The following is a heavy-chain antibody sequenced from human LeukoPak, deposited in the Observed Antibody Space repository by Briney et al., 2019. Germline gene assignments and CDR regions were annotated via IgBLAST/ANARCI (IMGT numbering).Heavy chain of an antibody. CDR3: AREVYCSSTSCFVGINYYYYYGMDV. J-gene: IGHJ6*02. CDR2: IKQDGSEK. Sequence: GGSQRLSCAASGFTFSSYWMSWVRQAPGKGLEWVANIKQDGSEKYYVDSVKGRFTISRDNAKNSLYLQMNSLRAEDTAVYYCAREVYCSSTSCFVGINYYYYYGMDVWGQGTTVTVSS. CDR1: GFTFSSYW. V-gene: IGHV3-7*01. D-gene: IGHD2-2*01.